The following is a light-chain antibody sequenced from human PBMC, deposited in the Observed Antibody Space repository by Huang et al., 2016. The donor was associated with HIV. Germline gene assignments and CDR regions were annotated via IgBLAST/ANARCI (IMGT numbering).Light chain of an antibody. CDR3: QQYNNWPPYT. V-gene: IGKV3-15*01. CDR2: GAS. CDR1: QSINRN. J-gene: IGKJ2*01. Sequence: EIVMTQSPATLSVSPWERATLSCRASQSINRNFAWYQQKPGQAPRLLLYGASTRDTSIPARISGSGSGTEFTLTVSSLQSEDFAVYYCQQYNNWPPYTFGQGTKLEIK.